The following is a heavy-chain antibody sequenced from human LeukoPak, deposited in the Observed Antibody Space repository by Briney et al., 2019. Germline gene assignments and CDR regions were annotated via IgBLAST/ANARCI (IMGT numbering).Heavy chain of an antibody. V-gene: IGHV4-34*01. J-gene: IGHJ3*02. CDR3: ARHKYSSGWPPEGAFDI. CDR2: INHSGST. Sequence: SETLSLTCAVYGGSFSGDYWSWIRQPPGKGLEWIGEINHSGSTNYNPSLKSRVTISVDTSTNQFSLKLSSVTAADTAVYYCARHKYSSGWPPEGAFDIWGQGTMVTVSS. CDR1: GGSFSGDY. D-gene: IGHD6-19*01.